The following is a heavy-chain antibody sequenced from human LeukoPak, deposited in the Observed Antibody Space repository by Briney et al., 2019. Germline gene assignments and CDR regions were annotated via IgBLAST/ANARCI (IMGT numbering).Heavy chain of an antibody. Sequence: GGSLPLSCAASGFPFSSYAMHWVRQAPGKGLEWVAVISYDGSNKYYADSVKGRFTISRDSSKNTLYLQMNSLRAEDTAVYYCARTQTQGKYTATHFMDVWGQGTTVTVSS. D-gene: IGHD5-18*01. J-gene: IGHJ6*02. CDR2: ISYDGSNK. V-gene: IGHV3-30-3*01. CDR1: GFPFSSYA. CDR3: ARTQTQGKYTATHFMDV.